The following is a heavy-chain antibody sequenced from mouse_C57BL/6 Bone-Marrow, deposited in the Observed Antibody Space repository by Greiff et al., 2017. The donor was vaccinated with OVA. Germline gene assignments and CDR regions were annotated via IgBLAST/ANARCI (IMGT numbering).Heavy chain of an antibody. V-gene: IGHV1-22*01. CDR1: GYTFTDYN. CDR3: ARRGNSNYGFFLFAY. D-gene: IGHD2-5*01. J-gene: IGHJ3*01. CDR2: INPNNGGT. Sequence: VQLKQSGPELVKPGASVKMSCKASGYTFTDYNMHWVKQSHGKSLEWIGYINPNNGGTSYNQKFKGKATLTVNKSSSTAYMELRSLTSEDSAVYYCARRGNSNYGFFLFAYWGQGTLVTVSA.